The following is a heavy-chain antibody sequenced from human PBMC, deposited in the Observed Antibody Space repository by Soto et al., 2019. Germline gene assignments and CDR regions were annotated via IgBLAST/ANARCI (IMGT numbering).Heavy chain of an antibody. V-gene: IGHV4-34*01. CDR2: INHSGST. J-gene: IGHJ5*02. Sequence: PSETLSLTCAVYGGSFSGYYWSWIRQPPGKGLEWIGEINHSGSTNYNPSLKSRVTISVDTSKNQFSLKLSSVTAADKAVYYCASSQGSSSYNWFDPWGQGTLVTVSS. D-gene: IGHD6-6*01. CDR3: ASSQGSSSYNWFDP. CDR1: GGSFSGYY.